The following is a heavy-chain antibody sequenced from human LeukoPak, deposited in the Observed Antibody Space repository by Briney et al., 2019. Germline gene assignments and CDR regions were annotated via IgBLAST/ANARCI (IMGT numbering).Heavy chain of an antibody. CDR3: EKVAWGDSASHHFDY. Sequence: GASVKVSFMASGYTVTGYYMHWVRQAPGQGLEWMGWINRNSGGTNYAKKFQGRVTMTRDTSISTAYMDPSRLRSDDTAVYYCEKVAWGDSASHHFDYWGQGTLVTVSS. J-gene: IGHJ4*02. D-gene: IGHD5-12*01. CDR2: INRNSGGT. CDR1: GYTVTGYY. V-gene: IGHV1-2*02.